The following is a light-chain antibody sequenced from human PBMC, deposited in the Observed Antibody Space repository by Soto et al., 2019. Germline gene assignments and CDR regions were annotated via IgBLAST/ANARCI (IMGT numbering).Light chain of an antibody. CDR3: STWDDSLNGWV. Sequence: QLVLTQPPSVSGTPGLRVNISCSGGISNIGKDTVNWYQQLPGTATKLLMFNDDKRPSGVPDRFSGSRSDTSASLAISGRQSDDEAVYFCSTWDDSLNGWVFGGGTKLTVL. CDR1: ISNIGKDT. J-gene: IGLJ3*02. V-gene: IGLV1-44*01. CDR2: NDD.